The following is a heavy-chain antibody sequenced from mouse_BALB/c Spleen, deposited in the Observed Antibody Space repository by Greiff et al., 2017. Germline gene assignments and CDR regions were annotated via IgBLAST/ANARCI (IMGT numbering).Heavy chain of an antibody. V-gene: IGHV1-15*01. Sequence: VQLQQSGAELVRPGASVTLSCKASGYTFTDYEMHWVKQTPVHGLEWIGAIDPETGGTAYNQKFKGQATLTADKSSSTAYMELRSLTSEDSAVYYCTRRDYDYDTWFAYWGQGTLVTVSA. CDR3: TRRDYDYDTWFAY. CDR1: GYTFTDYE. CDR2: IDPETGGT. D-gene: IGHD2-4*01. J-gene: IGHJ3*01.